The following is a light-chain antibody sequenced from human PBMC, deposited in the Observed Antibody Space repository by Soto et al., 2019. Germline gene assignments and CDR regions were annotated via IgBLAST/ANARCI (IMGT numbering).Light chain of an antibody. CDR2: WTS. J-gene: IGKJ4*01. CDR1: QSVLYSSNNKNY. V-gene: IGKV4-1*01. CDR3: QQYYSPPLT. Sequence: DIVMTQSPDSLAVSLGERATINCKSSQSVLYSSNNKNYVAWYQQRPGQPPKLLIYWTSIRESGVPDRFSGSGSGTDFTLTISSLQAEDVAVYFCQQYYSPPLTFGGGTNVEIK.